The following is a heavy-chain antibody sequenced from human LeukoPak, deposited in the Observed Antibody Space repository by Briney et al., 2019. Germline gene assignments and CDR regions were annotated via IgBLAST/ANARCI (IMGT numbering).Heavy chain of an antibody. Sequence: PGGSLTLSCEASGFSFSDYYMSWIRQPPGKGLEWIAYIRSGATTIYYADSVKGRFTISRDNAKNSLYLQMNSLRAEDTAVYYCARESIAVAGDNWFDPWGQGTLVTVSS. J-gene: IGHJ5*02. CDR2: IRSGATTI. CDR1: GFSFSDYY. D-gene: IGHD6-19*01. V-gene: IGHV3-11*04. CDR3: ARESIAVAGDNWFDP.